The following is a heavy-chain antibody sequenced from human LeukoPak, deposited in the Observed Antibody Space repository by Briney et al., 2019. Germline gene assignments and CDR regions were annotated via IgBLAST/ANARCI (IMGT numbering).Heavy chain of an antibody. CDR3: ARDLTQLALFDY. CDR1: GLTVSGNY. CDR2: ISSGGST. Sequence: GGSLRLSCAASGLTVSGNYMSWVRQAPGRGLEWVSLISSGGSTYYADSVKGRFAISRDNSKNTLFLQMNSLRPEDTAVYFCARDLTQLALFDYWGQGTLVTVSS. J-gene: IGHJ4*02. V-gene: IGHV3-66*01. D-gene: IGHD6-13*01.